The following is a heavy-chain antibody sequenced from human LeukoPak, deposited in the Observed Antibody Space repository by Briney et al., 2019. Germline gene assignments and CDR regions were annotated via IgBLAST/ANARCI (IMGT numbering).Heavy chain of an antibody. CDR2: ISWNSGSI. J-gene: IGHJ6*02. D-gene: IGHD3-3*01. CDR1: GFTFDDYA. Sequence: PGGSLRLSCAASGFTFDDYAMHWVRQAPGKGLEWVSGISWNSGSIGYADSVKGRFTISRDNAKNSLYLQMNSLRAEDTALYYCAKDKVEWFLGYYYGMDVWGQGTTVTVSS. CDR3: AKDKVEWFLGYYYGMDV. V-gene: IGHV3-9*01.